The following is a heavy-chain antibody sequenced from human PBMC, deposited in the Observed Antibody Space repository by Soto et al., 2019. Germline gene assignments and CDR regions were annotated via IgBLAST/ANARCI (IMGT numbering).Heavy chain of an antibody. CDR2: IYYNGST. CDR3: ARDRPARASGYPLSPPYYYYVMDV. D-gene: IGHD5-12*01. Sequence: QVKLQESAPGLVKPSETLSLTCTVSGGSISSYCWSWIRQPPGKGMEWIGYIYYNGSTNYNPSLKSRVTISVDTSKNQFSLKLSSVTAADTAVYYCARDRPARASGYPLSPPYYYYVMDVWGQGTTVTVSS. J-gene: IGHJ6*02. V-gene: IGHV4-59*01. CDR1: GGSISSYC.